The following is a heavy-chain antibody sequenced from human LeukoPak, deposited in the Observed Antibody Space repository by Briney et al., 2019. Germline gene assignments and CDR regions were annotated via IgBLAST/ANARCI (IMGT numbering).Heavy chain of an antibody. CDR3: AIGWYYFDY. CDR2: IYYSGST. V-gene: IGHV4-59*01. Sequence: PETLSLTCTVSGDSLRTYYWSWIPQPPGKGLEWIGYIYYSGSTNYNPSLQSRVTISIDTSKNQFSLRLSSVTAADTAVYYCAIGWYYFDYWGQGALVTVSS. CDR1: GDSLRTYY. D-gene: IGHD6-19*01. J-gene: IGHJ4*02.